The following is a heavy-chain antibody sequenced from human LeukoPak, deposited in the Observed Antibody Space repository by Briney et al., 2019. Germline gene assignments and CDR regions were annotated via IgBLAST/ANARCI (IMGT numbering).Heavy chain of an antibody. CDR1: GYSFTNYG. CDR2: INTNTGNP. D-gene: IGHD6-13*01. CDR3: ATRYSTSHYYYLDV. V-gene: IGHV7-4-1*02. Sequence: ASVKVSCKTSGYSFTNYGITWVRQAPGQGLEWMGWINTNTGNPTFAQGFTGRFVFSLDTSVSTAYLQINSLTTDDTAVYFCATRYSTSHYYYLDVWGKGTTVTVSS. J-gene: IGHJ6*03.